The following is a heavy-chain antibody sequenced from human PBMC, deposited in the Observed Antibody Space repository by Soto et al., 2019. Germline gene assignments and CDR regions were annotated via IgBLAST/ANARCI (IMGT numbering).Heavy chain of an antibody. CDR3: ARQKLGGYCSSTSCYEDWYFDL. CDR2: IYYSGST. J-gene: IGHJ2*01. V-gene: IGHV4-39*01. Sequence: QLQLQESGPGLVKPSETLSLTCTVSGGSISSSSYYWGWIRQPPGKGLEWIGSIYYSGSTYYNPSLKRRVTIPVDTSKNQFSLKLSSVTAADTAVYYCARQKLGGYCSSTSCYEDWYFDLWGRGTLVTVSS. CDR1: GGSISSSSYY. D-gene: IGHD2-2*01.